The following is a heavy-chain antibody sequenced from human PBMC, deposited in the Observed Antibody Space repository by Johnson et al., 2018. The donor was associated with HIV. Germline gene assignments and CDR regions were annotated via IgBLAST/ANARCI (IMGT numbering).Heavy chain of an antibody. CDR3: AGKGWVDAFDI. Sequence: QVQLVESGGGVVRPGGSLRLSCAASGFTFRQAPSRGLGWEALIGRGGSNKCNADSGKGRFTNSRDIPKNTLHLHMNNQRAEDTDVYYCAGKGWVDAFDIWGQGTMVTVSS. V-gene: IGHV3-33*01. CDR2: IGRGGSNK. J-gene: IGHJ3*02. D-gene: IGHD6-19*01. CDR1: GFTF.